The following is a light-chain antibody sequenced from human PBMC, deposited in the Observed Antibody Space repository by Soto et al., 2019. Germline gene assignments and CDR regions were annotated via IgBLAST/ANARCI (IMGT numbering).Light chain of an antibody. CDR1: SSDVGGYNY. J-gene: IGLJ1*01. V-gene: IGLV2-14*01. CDR3: SSYTSSSTPYV. Sequence: QSALPQPASVSGSPGQSITISCTGTSSDVGGYNYVSWYQQHPGKAPKLMIYDVSNRPSGVSNRFSGSKSGNTASLTISGLQAEDEADYYCSSYTSSSTPYVFGTGTKVTVL. CDR2: DVS.